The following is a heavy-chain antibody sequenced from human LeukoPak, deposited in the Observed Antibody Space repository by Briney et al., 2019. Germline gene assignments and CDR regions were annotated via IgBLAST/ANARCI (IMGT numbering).Heavy chain of an antibody. CDR3: ATARPYYYYYYIDV. CDR2: IKSRTDGGTT. J-gene: IGHJ6*03. D-gene: IGHD6-6*01. V-gene: IGHV3-15*01. Sequence: GGSLRLSCAASGFSFSHAWMTWVRQAPGKGLEWVGRIKSRTDGGTTDYAAPVKGRFTISTEDSKNTLFLQMDSLQTEDTAVYYCATARPYYYYYYIDVWGRGTTVTVSS. CDR1: GFSFSHAW.